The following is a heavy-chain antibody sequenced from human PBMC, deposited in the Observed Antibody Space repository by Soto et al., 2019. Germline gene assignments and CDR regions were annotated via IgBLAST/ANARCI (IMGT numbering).Heavy chain of an antibody. CDR3: GARRYCSGGSCPDYFDY. Sequence: SVKVSCKAAGTTFSSYAISWVRQAPGQGLEWMGGIIPIFGTTNYPQKFQGRLTITADESTSTAYMELSSLTSEDTAVYYWGARRYCSGGSCPDYFDYWGQGSLVPVSS. D-gene: IGHD2-15*01. V-gene: IGHV1-69*13. CDR2: IIPIFGTT. J-gene: IGHJ4*02. CDR1: GTTFSSYA.